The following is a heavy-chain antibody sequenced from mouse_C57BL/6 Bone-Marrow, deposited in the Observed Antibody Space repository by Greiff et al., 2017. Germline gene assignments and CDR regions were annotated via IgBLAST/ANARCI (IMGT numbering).Heavy chain of an antibody. Sequence: VQLQQPGAELVKPGASVKLSCKASGYTFTSYWMQWVNQRPGQGLAWIGEIDPSDSSTNYTQKFKGQATLTVDTSSSTAYMQLSSLTSEDSAVYYCARRVYGSSYRWYFDVWGTGTTVTVSS. J-gene: IGHJ1*03. D-gene: IGHD1-1*01. V-gene: IGHV1-50*01. CDR3: ARRVYGSSYRWYFDV. CDR1: GYTFTSYW. CDR2: IDPSDSST.